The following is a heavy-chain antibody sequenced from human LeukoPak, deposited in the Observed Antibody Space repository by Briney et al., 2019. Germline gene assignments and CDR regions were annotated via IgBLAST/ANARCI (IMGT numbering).Heavy chain of an antibody. Sequence: ASVKVSCKVSGYTLTELSMHWVRQAPGKGLEWMGGFDPEDGETIYAQKFQGRVTMTEDTSTDTAYMELSSLRSEDTAVYYCATVEGGESIIGELGYWGQGTLVTVSS. CDR2: FDPEDGET. CDR1: GYTLTELS. V-gene: IGHV1-24*01. CDR3: ATVEGGESIIGELGY. D-gene: IGHD3-10*01. J-gene: IGHJ4*02.